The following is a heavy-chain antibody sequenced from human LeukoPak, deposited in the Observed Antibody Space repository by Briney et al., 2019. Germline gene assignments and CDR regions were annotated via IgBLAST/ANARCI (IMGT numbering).Heavy chain of an antibody. CDR1: GGSFSGYY. D-gene: IGHD6-13*01. V-gene: IGHV4-34*01. CDR3: ARGGYGYSSSWYSGWFDP. J-gene: IGHJ5*02. CDR2: IDHSGST. Sequence: SETLSLTCAVYGGSFSGYYWSWVRQPPGKGLEWIGEIDHSGSTNYNPSLKSRVTISVDTSKNQFSLKLSSVTAADTAVYYCARGGYGYSSSWYSGWFDPWGQGTLVTVSS.